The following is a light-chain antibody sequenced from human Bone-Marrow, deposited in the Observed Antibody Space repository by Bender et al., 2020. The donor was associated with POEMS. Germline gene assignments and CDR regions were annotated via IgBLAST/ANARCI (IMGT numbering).Light chain of an antibody. CDR1: SSNIGSNI. V-gene: IGLV1-44*01. CDR3: CSYAGSSTTV. CDR2: SSH. Sequence: QSVLTQPPSASGTPGQRVTISCSGTSSNIGSNIVNWYQHLPGTAPKLLIYSSHRRPSGVSNRFSGSKSGNTASLTISGLQAEDEADYYCCSYAGSSTTVFGGGTKLTVL. J-gene: IGLJ3*02.